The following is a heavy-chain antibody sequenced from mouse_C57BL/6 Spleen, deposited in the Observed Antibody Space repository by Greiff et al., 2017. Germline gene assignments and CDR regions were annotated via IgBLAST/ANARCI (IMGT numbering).Heavy chain of an antibody. CDR3: ARYTGRGWFAY. D-gene: IGHD5-1-1*01. V-gene: IGHV2-2*01. Sequence: QVQLQQSGPGLVQPSQSLSITCTVSGFSLTSYGVHWVRQSPGKGLEWLGVIWSGGSTDYNAAVISRLSISKDNSKSQVFFKMNSLQADDTAIYYCARYTGRGWFAYWGQGTLVTVSA. CDR2: IWSGGST. J-gene: IGHJ3*01. CDR1: GFSLTSYG.